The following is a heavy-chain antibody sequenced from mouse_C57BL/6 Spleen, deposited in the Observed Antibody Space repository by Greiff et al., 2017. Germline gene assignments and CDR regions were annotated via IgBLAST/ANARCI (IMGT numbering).Heavy chain of an antibody. CDR2: IDPEGGDT. CDR3: TTGDYYGSSYSAWFAY. CDR1: GFNIKDYY. Sequence: EVKLMESGAELVRPGASVKLSCTASGFNIKDYYMHWVKQRPEQGLEWIGRIDPEGGDTEYAPKFQGKATMTADTSSNTAYLQLSSLTSEDTAVYYGTTGDYYGSSYSAWFAYWGQGTLVTVSA. D-gene: IGHD1-1*01. J-gene: IGHJ3*01. V-gene: IGHV14-1*01.